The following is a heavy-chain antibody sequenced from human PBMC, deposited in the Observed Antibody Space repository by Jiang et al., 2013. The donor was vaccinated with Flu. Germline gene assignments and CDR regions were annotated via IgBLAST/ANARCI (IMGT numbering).Heavy chain of an antibody. J-gene: IGHJ5*02. CDR1: GGSISSGNYY. Sequence: GPGLVKPSQTLSLTCTVSGGSISSGNYYWTWIRQHPGKGLEWIGYMYSSGGTYYNPPLKSRVTISGDTSKNHFSLKLSSVTAADTAIYYCARIPGDSGYGYGWFDPWGQGTLVTVSS. CDR3: ARIPGDSGYGYGWFDP. V-gene: IGHV4-31*03. CDR2: MYSSGGT. D-gene: IGHD5-12*01.